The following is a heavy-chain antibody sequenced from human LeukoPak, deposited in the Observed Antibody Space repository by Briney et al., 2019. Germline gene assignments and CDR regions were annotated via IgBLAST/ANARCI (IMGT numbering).Heavy chain of an antibody. CDR2: IYYSGST. CDR3: ARGSLGTMVRFDY. J-gene: IGHJ4*02. D-gene: IGHD3-10*01. V-gene: IGHV4-59*01. Sequence: PSETLSLTCTVSGGSISSYYWSWIRQPPGKGLEWIGYIYYSGSTNYNPSLKSRVTISVDTSKNQFSLKLSSVTAADTAVYYCARGSLGTMVRFDYWDQGTLVTVSS. CDR1: GGSISSYY.